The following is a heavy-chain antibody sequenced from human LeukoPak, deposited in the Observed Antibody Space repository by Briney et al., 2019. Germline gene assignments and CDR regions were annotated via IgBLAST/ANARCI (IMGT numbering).Heavy chain of an antibody. D-gene: IGHD2-2*01. CDR2: INHSGST. J-gene: IGHJ4*02. CDR1: GGSFSGYC. CDR3: ARVRVVVPATFDY. Sequence: PSETLSLTCAVYGGSFSGYCWSWIRQPPGKGLEWIGEINHSGSTNYNPSLKSRVTISVDTSKNQFSLKLSSVTAADTAVYYCARVRVVVPATFDYWGQGTLVTVSS. V-gene: IGHV4-34*01.